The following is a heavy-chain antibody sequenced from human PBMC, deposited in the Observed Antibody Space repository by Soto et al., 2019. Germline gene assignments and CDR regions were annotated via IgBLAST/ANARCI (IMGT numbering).Heavy chain of an antibody. CDR2: ISESGGST. D-gene: IGHD1-1*01. J-gene: IGHJ6*03. CDR1: GFTFSTYA. Sequence: GGSLRLSCAASGFTFSTYAMSWVRQAPGKGLEWVSAISESGGSTYDADSVKGRFTISRDNSRNTLYLQMNSLRAEDTAVYYCAKTNWNPPYYYYYMDVWGKGTTVTVSS. V-gene: IGHV3-23*01. CDR3: AKTNWNPPYYYYYMDV.